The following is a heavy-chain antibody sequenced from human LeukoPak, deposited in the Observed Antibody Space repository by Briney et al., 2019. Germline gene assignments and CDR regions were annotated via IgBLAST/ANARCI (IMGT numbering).Heavy chain of an antibody. V-gene: IGHV3-23*01. Sequence: GGSLRLSCAASGFTFSSYEMNWVRQAPGKGLEWVSAISASGGSTYYADSVKGRFTISRDNSKNTLFLQMNSLRAEDTAVYYCAKDHSSGWPYCFPYWGQGTLVTVSS. CDR3: AKDHSSGWPYCFPY. CDR2: ISASGGST. CDR1: GFTFSSYE. D-gene: IGHD6-19*01. J-gene: IGHJ4*02.